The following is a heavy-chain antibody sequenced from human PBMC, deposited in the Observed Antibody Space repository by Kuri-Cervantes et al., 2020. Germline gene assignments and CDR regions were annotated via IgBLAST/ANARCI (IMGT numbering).Heavy chain of an antibody. CDR3: ARDPNYYDSSGYIDY. J-gene: IGHJ4*02. V-gene: IGHV3-30*03. CDR1: GFIFSSYG. Sequence: GGSLRLSCAVSGFIFSSYGVHWVRQAPGKGLEWVALISYDGSKKYYADSVKGRFTISRDNSKNTLYLQMNSLRAEDTAVYYCARDPNYYDSSGYIDYWGQGTLVTVSS. CDR2: ISYDGSKK. D-gene: IGHD3-22*01.